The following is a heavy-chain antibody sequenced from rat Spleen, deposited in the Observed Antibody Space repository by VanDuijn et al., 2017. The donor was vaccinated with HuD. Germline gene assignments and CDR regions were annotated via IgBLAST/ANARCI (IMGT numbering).Heavy chain of an antibody. CDR3: GRLWVLDA. V-gene: IGHV5-25*01. D-gene: IGHD1-3*01. J-gene: IGHJ4*01. Sequence: EVQLVESGGGLVQPGRSLKLSCAASGFTFNNYYMVWVRQAPTKGLEWVAYISTAGSNTFYRDSVKGRFTISRDNAKSTLYLQMDSLKSEDTATYYCGRLWVLDAWGQGASVTVSS. CDR1: GFTFNNYY. CDR2: ISTAGSNT.